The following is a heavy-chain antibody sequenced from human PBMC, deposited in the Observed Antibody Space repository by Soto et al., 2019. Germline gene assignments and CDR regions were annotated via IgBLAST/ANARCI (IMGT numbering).Heavy chain of an antibody. J-gene: IGHJ4*02. D-gene: IGHD1-26*01. Sequence: PSETLSLACTVSGGSISSSSYYWGWIRQPPGKGLEWIGSIYYSGSTYYNPSLKSRVTISVDTSKNQFSLKLSSVTAADTAVYYCASRGGDRIVVYYFDYWGQGTLVTVSS. CDR2: IYYSGST. V-gene: IGHV4-39*01. CDR1: GGSISSSSYY. CDR3: ASRGGDRIVVYYFDY.